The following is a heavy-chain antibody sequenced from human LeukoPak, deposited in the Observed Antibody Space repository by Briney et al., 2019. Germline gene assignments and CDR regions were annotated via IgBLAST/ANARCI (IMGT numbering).Heavy chain of an antibody. CDR1: GFTFSNYG. CDR2: IWYDGSNK. V-gene: IGHV3-33*01. Sequence: GRSLRLSCAASGFTFSNYGMHWVRQAPGKGLEWVAVIWYDGSNKYYADSVKGRFTISRDNSKSMLFLQMNSLRAEDTAVYYCARDLCNDASCYVMHYWGQGTLVTVSS. D-gene: IGHD2-15*01. CDR3: ARDLCNDASCYVMHY. J-gene: IGHJ4*02.